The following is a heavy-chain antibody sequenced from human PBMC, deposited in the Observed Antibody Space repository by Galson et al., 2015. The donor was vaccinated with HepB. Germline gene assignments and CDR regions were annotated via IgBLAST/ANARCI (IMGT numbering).Heavy chain of an antibody. V-gene: IGHV3-7*01. Sequence: SLRLSCAASGFTFSSYWMSWVRQAPGKGLEWVANIKQDGSEKYYVDSVKGRFTISRDNAKNSLYLQMNSLRAEDTAVYYCASGARELAAAGTASHPWGQGTLVTVSS. CDR3: ASGARELAAAGTASHP. CDR2: IKQDGSEK. D-gene: IGHD6-13*01. J-gene: IGHJ5*02. CDR1: GFTFSSYW.